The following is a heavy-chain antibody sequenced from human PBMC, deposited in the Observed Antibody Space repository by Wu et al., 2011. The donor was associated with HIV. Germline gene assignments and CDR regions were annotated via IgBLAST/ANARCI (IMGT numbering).Heavy chain of an antibody. Sequence: QVLLVQSGAEVKKPGSSVKVSCKASGDSLTKYAFSWVRQAPGQGLEWMGGIIPNPGTTNYARKFQGRFTVTADTSTTTVHMELRSLRSEDTAVYYCARSGEAAEYYYYYMNVWGKGTTVTISS. D-gene: IGHD2-15*01. J-gene: IGHJ6*03. CDR2: IIPNPGTT. V-gene: IGHV1-69*14. CDR3: ARSGEAAEYYYYYMNV. CDR1: GDSLTKYA.